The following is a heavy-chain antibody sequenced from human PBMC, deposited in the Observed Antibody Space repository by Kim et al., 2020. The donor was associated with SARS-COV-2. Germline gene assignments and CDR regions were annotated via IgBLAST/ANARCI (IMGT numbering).Heavy chain of an antibody. D-gene: IGHD6-19*01. Sequence: AQKLQGRVTMTTDTSTSTAYMGLRSLRSDDTAVYYCAREWLYSSGFRVDYWGQGTLVTVSS. CDR3: AREWLYSSGFRVDY. V-gene: IGHV1-18*01. J-gene: IGHJ4*02.